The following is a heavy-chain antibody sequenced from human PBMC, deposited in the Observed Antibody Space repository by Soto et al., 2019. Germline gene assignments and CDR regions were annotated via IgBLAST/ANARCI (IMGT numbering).Heavy chain of an antibody. V-gene: IGHV3-30-3*01. CDR3: ARESPYSSGWSDAFDI. CDR2: ISYDGSNK. D-gene: IGHD6-19*01. CDR1: GFTFSSYA. Sequence: PGGSLRLSCAASGFTFSSYAMHWVRQAPGKGLEWVAVISYDGSNKYYADSVKGRFTISRDNSKNTLYLQMNSLRAEDTAAYYCARESPYSSGWSDAFDIWGQGTMVTVS. J-gene: IGHJ3*02.